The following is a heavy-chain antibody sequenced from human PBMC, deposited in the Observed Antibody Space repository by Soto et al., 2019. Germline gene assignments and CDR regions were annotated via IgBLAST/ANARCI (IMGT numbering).Heavy chain of an antibody. CDR1: GGSISSGGYY. J-gene: IGHJ4*02. Sequence: QVQLQESGPGLVKPSQTLSLTCTVSGGSISSGGYYWSWLRQHPGKGLEWIGYIYYSGSTYYNPSLKSRVTIAVDTTMNESSLKLSSVTAADTAVYDCATGRLGELSRTVDYWGQGTLVTVSS. CDR3: ATGRLGELSRTVDY. V-gene: IGHV4-31*03. D-gene: IGHD3-16*02. CDR2: IYYSGST.